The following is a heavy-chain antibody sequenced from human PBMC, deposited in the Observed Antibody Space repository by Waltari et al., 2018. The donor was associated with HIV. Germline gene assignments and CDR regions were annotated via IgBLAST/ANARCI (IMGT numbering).Heavy chain of an antibody. V-gene: IGHV4-34*01. CDR1: GGSFSDYY. D-gene: IGHD3-16*01. CDR2: MNHGGTT. Sequence: QVQLQQWGSGLLKPSETLSLTCAVYGGSFSDYYWSWIRESPGKGLEWIGEMNHGGTTNYNPSLKSRLTLSVDTSKKQFSLKMSSVTAADTAVYYCARAVSWGYRPQMRFDSWGQGTLVTVS. J-gene: IGHJ5*01. CDR3: ARAVSWGYRPQMRFDS.